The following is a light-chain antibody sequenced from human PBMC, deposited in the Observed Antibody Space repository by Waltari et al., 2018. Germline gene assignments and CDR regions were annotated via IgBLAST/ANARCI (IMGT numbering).Light chain of an antibody. J-gene: IGKJ1*01. V-gene: IGKV1-5*03. Sequence: DIQMTQSPSTLAASVGDRVTITCRARQSISSWLAWYQQRPGKAPKLLIYKASVLEIGVPSRFSGSGSGTEFTLTISSLQHDDFATYYCLQYNTYSSWTFGQGTKVEIK. CDR1: QSISSW. CDR2: KAS. CDR3: LQYNTYSSWT.